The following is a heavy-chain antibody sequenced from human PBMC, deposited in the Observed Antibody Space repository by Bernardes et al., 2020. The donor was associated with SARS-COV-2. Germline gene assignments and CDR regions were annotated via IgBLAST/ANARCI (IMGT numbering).Heavy chain of an antibody. CDR3: ARSIWSGGAPQPLFDY. Sequence: SETLSLTCAAYGCSFSAYYWSWIRQPPGKGLEWIGAINHSGSTTYNPSPKSRVTIAVDTTKNQLSLKLSSVTAADTAVYYCARSIWSGGAPQPLFDYWGQGTLVTVSS. CDR2: INHSGST. D-gene: IGHD3-10*01. V-gene: IGHV4-34*01. J-gene: IGHJ4*02. CDR1: GCSFSAYY.